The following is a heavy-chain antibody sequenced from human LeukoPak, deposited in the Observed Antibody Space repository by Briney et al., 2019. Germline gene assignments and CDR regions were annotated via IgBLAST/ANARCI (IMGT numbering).Heavy chain of an antibody. CDR2: IYYSGSS. J-gene: IGHJ4*02. V-gene: IGHV4-59*01. D-gene: IGHD3-22*01. Sequence: SETLSLTCTGSGGSISSFYWSWIRQPPGKGLEGIGNIYYSGSSNYNTSLNSRVTISVDTSKNQYFLKMSSVTAAHTPVYHCARGGYDSSGYHYVDYWGQGTLVTVS. CDR1: GGSISSFY. CDR3: ARGGYDSSGYHYVDY.